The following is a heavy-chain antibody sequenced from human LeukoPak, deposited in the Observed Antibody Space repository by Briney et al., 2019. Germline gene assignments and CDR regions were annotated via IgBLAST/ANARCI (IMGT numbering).Heavy chain of an antibody. V-gene: IGHV5-51*01. CDR3: ARRLGSSGYYVALSFDR. D-gene: IGHD3-22*01. CDR2: CYPGDSDT. CDR1: GYSLTHYW. J-gene: IGHJ5*02. Sequence: WGAPKISLKGPGYSLTHYWIGRVRQMPGKGLEWRVICYPGDSDTRYSPPFQGQVTISADKSISTAYLQWSSLKAWDTAMYYCARRLGSSGYYVALSFDRWGQGSLVTVSS.